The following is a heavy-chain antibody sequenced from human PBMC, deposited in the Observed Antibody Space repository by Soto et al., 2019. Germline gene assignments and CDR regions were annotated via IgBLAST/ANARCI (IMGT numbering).Heavy chain of an antibody. CDR2: IYWDDDR. Sequence: QITLKESGPTLLNPTQTLTLTCTFSGFSLSTSGVGVGWIRQPPGKALESLALIYWDDDRRYNPSLKSRLDITKVTSKIQVVLTMTNVDPMDTATYYCAHSRGGYNWNAGDFDYWGQGTLVTVSS. CDR3: AHSRGGYNWNAGDFDY. V-gene: IGHV2-5*02. J-gene: IGHJ4*02. CDR1: GFSLSTSGVG. D-gene: IGHD1-20*01.